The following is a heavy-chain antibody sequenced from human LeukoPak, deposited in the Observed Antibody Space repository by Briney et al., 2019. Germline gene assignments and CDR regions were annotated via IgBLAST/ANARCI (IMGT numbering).Heavy chain of an antibody. D-gene: IGHD3-22*01. J-gene: IGHJ4*02. CDR2: IYTSGST. V-gene: IGHV4-4*07. Sequence: PSETLSLTCTVSGGSISSYYWSWIRQPAGKGLEWIGRIYTSGSTNYNPSLKSRVTMSVDTSKNQFSLRLSSVTAADTAVYYCAREGSYYDSSGTIDYWGQGTLVTVSS. CDR1: GGSISSYY. CDR3: AREGSYYDSSGTIDY.